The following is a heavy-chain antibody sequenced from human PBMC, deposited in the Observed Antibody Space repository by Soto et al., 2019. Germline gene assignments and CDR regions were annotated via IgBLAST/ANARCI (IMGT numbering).Heavy chain of an antibody. CDR2: IYHSGST. V-gene: IGHV4-38-2*02. J-gene: IGHJ5*02. Sequence: SETLSLTCAVSGNSITSANYWGWIRQPPGKGLEWIGSIYHSGSTYYNPSLKSRVTISVDTSRNQFSLKLGSVTAADTAVYYSARDTYCGSGCYFGWFDPWGRGALVTVSS. CDR3: ARDTYCGSGCYFGWFDP. D-gene: IGHD2-21*01. CDR1: GNSITSANY.